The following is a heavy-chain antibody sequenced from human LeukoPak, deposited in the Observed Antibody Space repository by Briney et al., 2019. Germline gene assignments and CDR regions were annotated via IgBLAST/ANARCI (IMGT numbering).Heavy chain of an antibody. CDR1: GFTFSSYA. Sequence: GGSLRLSCAASGFTFSSYAMHWVRQAPGKGLEWVAVISYDGSNKYYADSVKGRFTISRDNSKNTLYLQMYSLRAEDTAVYYCARDRYYDFWSGYYPALGYYYYGMDVWGQGTTVTVSS. CDR3: ARDRYYDFWSGYYPALGYYYYGMDV. V-gene: IGHV3-30-3*01. D-gene: IGHD3-3*01. J-gene: IGHJ6*02. CDR2: ISYDGSNK.